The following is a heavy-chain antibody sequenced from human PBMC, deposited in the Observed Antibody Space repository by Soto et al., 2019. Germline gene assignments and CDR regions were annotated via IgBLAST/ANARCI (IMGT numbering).Heavy chain of an antibody. J-gene: IGHJ6*02. Sequence: SVKVSCKASGYTFTSYGISWVRQAPGQGLEWMGGISAFFGTANYAQKFQGRVTITADESTSTAYMELSSLRSEDTAVYYCARDSGDYVYYGMDVWGQGTTVTVSS. V-gene: IGHV1-69*13. CDR1: GYTFTSYG. D-gene: IGHD4-17*01. CDR2: ISAFFGTA. CDR3: ARDSGDYVYYGMDV.